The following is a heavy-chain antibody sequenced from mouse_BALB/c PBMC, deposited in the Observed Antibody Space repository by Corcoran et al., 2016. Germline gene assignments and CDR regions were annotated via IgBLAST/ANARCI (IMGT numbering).Heavy chain of an antibody. CDR3: ASGNYWYFDV. Sequence: DVQLQESGPGLVKPSQSLSLTCSVTGYSITSGYSWNWIRQFPGNKLEWLGYISYDGSNNYNPSLKNRISITRDTSKNQFFLKLNSVTTEDTATYYCASGNYWYFDVWGAGTTVTVSS. D-gene: IGHD2-1*01. V-gene: IGHV3-6*02. CDR1: GYSITSGYS. CDR2: ISYDGSN. J-gene: IGHJ1*01.